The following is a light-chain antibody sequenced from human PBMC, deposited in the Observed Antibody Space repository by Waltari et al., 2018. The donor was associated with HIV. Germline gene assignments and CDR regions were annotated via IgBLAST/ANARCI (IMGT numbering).Light chain of an antibody. CDR3: AAWDDTLNGVI. CDR1: NSNIRGHA. V-gene: IGLV1-44*01. CDR2: SDD. Sequence: QSALTQPPSASGVSEETVTLSCSGGNSNIRGHAVSWYQHLPGTAPKLLVYSDDQRPSGLPDRFSGSKSGTSASLAITGLHPDDEAHYYCAAWDDTLNGVIFGGGTKLTV. J-gene: IGLJ2*01.